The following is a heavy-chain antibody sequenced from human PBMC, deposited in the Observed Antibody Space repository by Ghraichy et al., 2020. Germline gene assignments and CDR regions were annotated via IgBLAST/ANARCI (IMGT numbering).Heavy chain of an antibody. V-gene: IGHV3-7*03. CDR2: INQDGSEK. J-gene: IGHJ4*02. CDR3: AGGGYYFDY. D-gene: IGHD3-22*01. CDR1: EFTFKIYW. Sequence: GGSLRLSCTASEFTFKIYWMSWVRQAPGKGLEWVANINQDGSEKNYVDSVKGRFSISRDNAKHSLDLQMNSLRAEDSAVYYCAGGGYYFDYWGQGTLVTVSS.